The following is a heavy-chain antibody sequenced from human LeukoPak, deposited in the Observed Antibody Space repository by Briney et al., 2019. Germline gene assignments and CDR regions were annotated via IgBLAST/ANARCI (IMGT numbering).Heavy chain of an antibody. Sequence: GASVKVSCKASGYAFTSYYMHWVRQAPGQGLEWMGWINPNSGGTNYAQKFQGRVTMTRDTSISTAYMELSRLRSDDTAVYYCARDIAAAGTDYWGQGTLVTVSS. V-gene: IGHV1-2*02. CDR1: GYAFTSYY. J-gene: IGHJ4*02. D-gene: IGHD6-13*01. CDR3: ARDIAAAGTDY. CDR2: INPNSGGT.